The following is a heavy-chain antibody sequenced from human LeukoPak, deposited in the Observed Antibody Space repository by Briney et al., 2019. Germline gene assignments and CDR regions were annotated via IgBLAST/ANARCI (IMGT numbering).Heavy chain of an antibody. CDR3: TKGGWGTVLDY. V-gene: IGHV3-7*03. CDR1: GFNFRDHW. CDR2: IKTDGSET. Sequence: GGSLRLSCAASGFNFRDHWMDWVRQAPGKGLEWVGHIKTDGSETYYLDSLRGRFSISRDNTNNALYLQMSSLRADDTAVYYCTKGGWGTVLDYWGQGTLVTVSS. D-gene: IGHD3-10*01. J-gene: IGHJ4*02.